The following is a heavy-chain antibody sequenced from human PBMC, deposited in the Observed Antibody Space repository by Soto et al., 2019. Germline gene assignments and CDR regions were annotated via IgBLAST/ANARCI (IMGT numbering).Heavy chain of an antibody. D-gene: IGHD6-19*01. CDR2: IYYSGST. J-gene: IGHJ6*02. CDR3: ARIQDRYSSGWFAYYYYGMDV. Sequence: PSETLSLTCTVSGGSISSSSYYWGWIRQPPGKGLEWIGSIYYSGSTYYNPSLKSRVTISVDTSKNQFSLKLSSVTAADTAVYYCARIQDRYSSGWFAYYYYGMDVWGQGTTVTVS. V-gene: IGHV4-39*01. CDR1: GGSISSSSYY.